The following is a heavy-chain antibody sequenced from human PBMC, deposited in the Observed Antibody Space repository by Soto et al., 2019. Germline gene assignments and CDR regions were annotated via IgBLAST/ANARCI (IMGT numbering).Heavy chain of an antibody. V-gene: IGHV3-30-3*01. Sequence: QVPLVESGGGVVQPGRSLRLSCAASGFTFSSYAMHWVRQAPGKGLEWVAVISYDGSNKYYADSVKGRFTISRDNSKNTLYLQMNSLRAEDTAVYYCARVADYGDTNWFDPWGQGTLVTVSS. CDR1: GFTFSSYA. CDR3: ARVADYGDTNWFDP. CDR2: ISYDGSNK. D-gene: IGHD4-17*01. J-gene: IGHJ5*02.